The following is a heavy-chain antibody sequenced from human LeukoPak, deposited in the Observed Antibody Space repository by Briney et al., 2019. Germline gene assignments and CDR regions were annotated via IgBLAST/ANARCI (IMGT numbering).Heavy chain of an antibody. CDR2: ISSSGSST. CDR1: GFSVSSNY. V-gene: IGHV3-11*05. J-gene: IGHJ4*02. Sequence: GGSLRLSCAASGFSVSSNYMSWVRQAPGKGPEWISVISSSGSSTNYADSVRGRFTVSRDNAKNSLFLQMNRLRPEDSAVYYCARADSSSWFDYWGQGTLVTVSS. CDR3: ARADSSSWFDY. D-gene: IGHD3-22*01.